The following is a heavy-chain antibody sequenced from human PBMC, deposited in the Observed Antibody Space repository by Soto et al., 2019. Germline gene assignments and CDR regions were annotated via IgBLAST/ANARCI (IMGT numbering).Heavy chain of an antibody. D-gene: IGHD6-6*01. J-gene: IGHJ6*02. V-gene: IGHV4-4*02. CDR1: GGSISSSNW. Sequence: PSETLSLTCAVSGGSISSSNWWSWVRQPPGKGLEWIGEIYHSGSTNYNPSLKSRVTISVDKSKNQSSLKLSSVTAADTAVYYCARDRLSSSSHDYYYYGMDVWGQGTTVTVSS. CDR3: ARDRLSSSSHDYYYYGMDV. CDR2: IYHSGST.